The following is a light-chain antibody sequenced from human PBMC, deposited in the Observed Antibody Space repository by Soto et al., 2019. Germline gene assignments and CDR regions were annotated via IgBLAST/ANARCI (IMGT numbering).Light chain of an antibody. CDR1: QSVSSY. Sequence: ELVLTHSPATLSLSPGERATLSCRASQSVSSYLAWYQQKPGQAPRLLIYGASSRATGIPDRFSGSGSGTDFTLTISRLEPEDFAVYYCQQYGSSPLTFGGGTKVDIK. CDR2: GAS. CDR3: QQYGSSPLT. J-gene: IGKJ4*01. V-gene: IGKV3-20*01.